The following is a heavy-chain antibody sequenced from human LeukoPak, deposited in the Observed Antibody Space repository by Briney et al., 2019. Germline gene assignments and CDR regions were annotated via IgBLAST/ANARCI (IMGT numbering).Heavy chain of an antibody. D-gene: IGHD2-15*01. V-gene: IGHV3-23*01. J-gene: IGHJ4*02. CDR3: AKQLGYCSDGSCYFPY. CDR2: ISNNGGYT. Sequence: PGGSLRLSCAASGFTFSSNAMHWVRQAPGKGLEWVSAISNNGGYTYYADSVQGRFTISRDNSKSTLCLQMNSLRAEDTAVYYCAKQLGYCSDGSCYFPYWGQGTLVTVSS. CDR1: GFTFSSNA.